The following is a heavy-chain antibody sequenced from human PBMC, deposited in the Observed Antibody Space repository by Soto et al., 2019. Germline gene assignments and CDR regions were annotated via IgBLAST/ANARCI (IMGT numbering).Heavy chain of an antibody. V-gene: IGHV4-34*01. Sequence: QVRLQQWGAGLLKPSETLSLTCTVYGGSFTNYYWSRIRQPPGKGLEWIGDISHGGITNYNPSLKSRVTISLDTSQNQYSLRLTSVTAADTAVYYCARNFRYWGQGTLVTVSS. CDR1: GGSFTNYY. CDR3: ARNFRY. CDR2: ISHGGIT. J-gene: IGHJ4*02.